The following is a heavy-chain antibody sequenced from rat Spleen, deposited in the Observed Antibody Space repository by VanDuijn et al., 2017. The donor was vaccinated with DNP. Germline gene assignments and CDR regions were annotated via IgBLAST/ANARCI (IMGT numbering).Heavy chain of an antibody. CDR1: GFSLTSYG. Sequence: QVQLKESGPGLVQPSQTLSLTCTVSGFSLTSYGVSWVRQPPGKGLEWIASMSSGGSTYYSSPLQSRLSVSRDTSKSQVFLKMNSLQTEDTAMYFCARYYGYNYYAMDAWGQGTSVTVSS. CDR2: MSSGGST. D-gene: IGHD1-9*01. V-gene: IGHV2S12*01. J-gene: IGHJ4*01. CDR3: ARYYGYNYYAMDA.